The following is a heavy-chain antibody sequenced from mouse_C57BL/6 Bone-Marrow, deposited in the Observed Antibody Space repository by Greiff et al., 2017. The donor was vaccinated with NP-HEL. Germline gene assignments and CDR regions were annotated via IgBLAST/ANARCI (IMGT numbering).Heavy chain of an antibody. D-gene: IGHD3-2*02. CDR2: IYPGDGDT. CDR3: ARGDSTAQKDY. Sequence: QVQLKESGAELVKPGASVKISCKASGYAFSSYWMNWVKQRPGKGLEWIGQIYPGDGDTNYNGKFKGKATLTADKSSSTAYMQLSSLTTEDSAIYYCARGDSTAQKDYWGQGTTLTVSS. V-gene: IGHV1-80*01. J-gene: IGHJ2*01. CDR1: GYAFSSYW.